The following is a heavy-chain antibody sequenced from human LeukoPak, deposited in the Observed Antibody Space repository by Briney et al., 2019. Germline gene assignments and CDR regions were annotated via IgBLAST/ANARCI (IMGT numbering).Heavy chain of an antibody. CDR3: ARHDGHLRDSRGYFFDY. CDR1: GGSVNSGSYY. D-gene: IGHD3-22*01. V-gene: IGHV4-39*01. Sequence: SETLSLTCTVSGGSVNSGSYYWGWIRQPPGKGLEWIASVSHSGTTYYNLSLKSRVTMSVETSKNQFSLKVTSVTAADTAVYWCARHDGHLRDSRGYFFDYWGQGSLVIVSS. CDR2: VSHSGTT. J-gene: IGHJ4*02.